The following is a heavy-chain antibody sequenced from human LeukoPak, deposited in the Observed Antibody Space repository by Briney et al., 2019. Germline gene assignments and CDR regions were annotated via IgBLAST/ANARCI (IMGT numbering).Heavy chain of an antibody. CDR3: ARDRSSGGIYYYYYMDV. Sequence: ASVKVSCKASGYTFTSYGISWVRQAPGQGLEWMGWISAYNGNTNYAQKLQGRVTMTTDTSTSTAHMELRSLRSDDTAVYYCARDRSSGGIYYYYYMDVWGKGTTVTVSS. CDR2: ISAYNGNT. D-gene: IGHD1-14*01. J-gene: IGHJ6*03. V-gene: IGHV1-18*01. CDR1: GYTFTSYG.